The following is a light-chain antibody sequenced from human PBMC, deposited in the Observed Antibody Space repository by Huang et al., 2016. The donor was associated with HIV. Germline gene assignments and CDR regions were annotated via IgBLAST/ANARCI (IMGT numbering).Light chain of an antibody. CDR3: QQYDNLPLLT. CDR1: QDISNY. J-gene: IGKJ4*01. V-gene: IGKV1-33*01. Sequence: DIQMTQSPSYLSASVGDRVTITCQASQDISNYLNWYQQQPGKAPKLLIYYASNLEKGVPSRFSGSGSGTDFTFTISSLQPEDIATYYCQQYDNLPLLTFGGGTKVEIK. CDR2: YAS.